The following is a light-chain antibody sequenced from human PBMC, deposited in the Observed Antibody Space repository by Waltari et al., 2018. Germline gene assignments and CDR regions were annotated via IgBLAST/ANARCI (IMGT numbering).Light chain of an antibody. V-gene: IGKV1-6*01. CDR1: QGIRNE. CDR3: LQDYNYPRT. J-gene: IGKJ2*01. Sequence: AIQMTQSPSSLSASGGDRVTITCRASQGIRNELAWYQQKPGKAPKVLIYGASSLQSGVPSRFTGSGSDTDFTLTISSLQPEDFATYYCLQDYNYPRTFGQGTKLEIK. CDR2: GAS.